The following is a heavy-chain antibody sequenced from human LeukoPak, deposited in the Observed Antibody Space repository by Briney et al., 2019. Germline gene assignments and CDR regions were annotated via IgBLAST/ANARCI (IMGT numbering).Heavy chain of an antibody. Sequence: GGSLRLSCAASGFTFSDYYMSWIRQAPGKGLEWVSYISSSGSTIYYADSVKGRFTISRDNSKNTVHLQMNNLRAEDTAMYFCARRLYIVRGAFDIWGQGTMVAVSS. D-gene: IGHD2/OR15-2a*01. CDR2: ISSSGSTI. CDR3: ARRLYIVRGAFDI. V-gene: IGHV3-11*01. CDR1: GFTFSDYY. J-gene: IGHJ3*02.